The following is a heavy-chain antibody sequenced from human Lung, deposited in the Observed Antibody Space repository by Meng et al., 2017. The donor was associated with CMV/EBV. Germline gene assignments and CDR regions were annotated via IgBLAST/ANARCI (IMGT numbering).Heavy chain of an antibody. V-gene: IGHV4-4*02. CDR1: GGSVSSSNW. CDR3: ASFPPPGKQWLVTDY. Sequence: QAPVQGSGPVIVKTAGTLSLTFAFSGGSVSSSNWGRGVRQPPGQGLEWIGEIYHSGSTNYNPSLKSRVTISVDKSKNQFSLKLSSVTAADTAVYYCASFPPPGKQWLVTDYWGQGTLVTVSS. J-gene: IGHJ4*02. D-gene: IGHD6-19*01. CDR2: IYHSGST.